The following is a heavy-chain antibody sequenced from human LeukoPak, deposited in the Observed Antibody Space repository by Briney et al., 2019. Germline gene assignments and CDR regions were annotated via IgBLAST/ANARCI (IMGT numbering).Heavy chain of an antibody. Sequence: GGSLRLSCAASGFTFSSYAMSWVRQAPGKGLEWVSAISGSGGSTYYADSVKGRFTISRDNSMNTLYLQMNSLRAEDTAVYYCARDPEYSSSSGAFDIWGQGTMVTVSS. CDR2: ISGSGGST. CDR3: ARDPEYSSSSGAFDI. CDR1: GFTFSSYA. V-gene: IGHV3-23*01. J-gene: IGHJ3*02. D-gene: IGHD6-6*01.